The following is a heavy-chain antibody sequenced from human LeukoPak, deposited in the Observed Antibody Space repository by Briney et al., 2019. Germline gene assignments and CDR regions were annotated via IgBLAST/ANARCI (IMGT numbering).Heavy chain of an antibody. Sequence: SVKVSCKASGGTFSSYGISWARQAPGQGLEWMGGIIPIFGTANYAQKFQGRVTITADESTSTAYMELISLRSEDTAVYYCARGEVVVVAAKGALSWFDPWGQGTLVTVSS. CDR3: ARGEVVVVAAKGALSWFDP. CDR2: IIPIFGTA. J-gene: IGHJ5*02. CDR1: GGTFSSYG. D-gene: IGHD2-15*01. V-gene: IGHV1-69*13.